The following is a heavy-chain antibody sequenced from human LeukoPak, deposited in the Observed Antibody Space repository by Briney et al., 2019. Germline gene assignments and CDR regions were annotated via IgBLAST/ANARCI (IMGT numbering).Heavy chain of an antibody. CDR1: GFTFSSYA. V-gene: IGHV3-23*01. Sequence: QSGGSLRLSCAASGFTFSSYAMSWVRQAPGKGLEWVSAISGSGGSTYYADSVKGRFTISRDNSKNTLYLQMNSLRAEDTAVYYCAKRDFWSGYYGDWGQGTLVTVSS. CDR3: AKRDFWSGYYGD. D-gene: IGHD3-3*01. J-gene: IGHJ4*02. CDR2: ISGSGGST.